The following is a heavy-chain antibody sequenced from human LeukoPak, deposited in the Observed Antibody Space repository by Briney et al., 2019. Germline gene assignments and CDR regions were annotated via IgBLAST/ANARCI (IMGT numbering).Heavy chain of an antibody. CDR2: IYYSGST. Sequence: SETLSLTCAVYGGSFSGYYWGWIRPPPGKGLEWIGSIYYSGSTYYNPSLKSRVTISVDTSKNQFSLKLSSVTAADTAVYYCAGARLSSGYLYYFDYWGQGTLVTVSS. J-gene: IGHJ4*02. V-gene: IGHV4-34*01. D-gene: IGHD3-22*01. CDR3: AGARLSSGYLYYFDY. CDR1: GGSFSGYY.